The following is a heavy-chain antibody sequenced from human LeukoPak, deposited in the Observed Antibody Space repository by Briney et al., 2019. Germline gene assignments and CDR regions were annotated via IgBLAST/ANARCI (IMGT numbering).Heavy chain of an antibody. D-gene: IGHD3-22*01. CDR3: AHRAYYYDARCFYPGWLDP. Sequence: ASGPTLVKPPQTLTLTCTFSGFGRRTRGGGVGWVRQPPGKALEWLTLIYWDDDKRYSPSLKSRLPITKETSKNQVVLTLTNMDPVDTGTYYCAHRAYYYDARCFYPGWLDPWGQGTLVTVSS. CDR1: GFGRRTRGGG. CDR2: IYWDDDK. J-gene: IGHJ5*02. V-gene: IGHV2-5*02.